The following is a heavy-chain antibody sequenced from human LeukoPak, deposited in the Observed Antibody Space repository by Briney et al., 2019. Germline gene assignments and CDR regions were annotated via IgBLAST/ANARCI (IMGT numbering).Heavy chain of an antibody. D-gene: IGHD1-26*01. CDR2: IIPIFGKA. CDR1: GGTFISYA. Sequence: SVRVSCKASGGTFISYAISWVRQAPGQGLEWMGGIIPIFGKANYAQKFQGRVTITTNESTSTANIELNSLRTEDTAVYYCARGERRGPHRVDYYYYMDVWGKGTTVIVSS. J-gene: IGHJ6*03. CDR3: ARGERRGPHRVDYYYYMDV. V-gene: IGHV1-69*05.